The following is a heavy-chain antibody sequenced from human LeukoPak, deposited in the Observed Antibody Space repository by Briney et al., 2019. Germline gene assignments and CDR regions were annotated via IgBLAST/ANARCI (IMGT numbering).Heavy chain of an antibody. CDR1: GYTFTGYY. V-gene: IGHV1-2*06. J-gene: IGHJ4*02. D-gene: IGHD1-26*01. CDR3: ARVRYSGSYPDY. CDR2: INPNSGGT. Sequence: GASVKVSCKASGYTFTGYYMHWVRQAPGQGLEWMGRINPNSGGTNYAQKFQGRVTMTRDTSISTAYMELSRLRSDDTAVYYCARVRYSGSYPDYWGQGTLVTVSS.